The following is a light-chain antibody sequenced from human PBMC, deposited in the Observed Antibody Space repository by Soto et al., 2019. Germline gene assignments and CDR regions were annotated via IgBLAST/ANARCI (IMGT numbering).Light chain of an antibody. V-gene: IGLV2-14*01. Sequence: QSVLTQPASVSGSPGQSITIACTGTSSDVGGYNYVSWYQQYPGKAPRLVISDVSNRPSGVSNRFSGSKSGNSASLTISGLPAEDEADYYCSSYTSSSTYVFGTGTKVTVL. CDR2: DVS. J-gene: IGLJ1*01. CDR3: SSYTSSSTYV. CDR1: SSDVGGYNY.